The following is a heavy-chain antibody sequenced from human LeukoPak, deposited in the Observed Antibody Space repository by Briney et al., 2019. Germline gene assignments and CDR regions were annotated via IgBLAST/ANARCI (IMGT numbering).Heavy chain of an antibody. Sequence: SETLSLTCTVSGGSISSYYWSWIRQPPGKGLEWIGYIYCSGSTNYNPSLKSRVTISVDTSKNQFSLKLSSVTAADTAVYYCARITSSSSAVDYWGQGTLVTVSS. CDR3: ARITSSSSAVDY. V-gene: IGHV4-59*01. CDR2: IYCSGST. J-gene: IGHJ4*02. D-gene: IGHD6-6*01. CDR1: GGSISSYY.